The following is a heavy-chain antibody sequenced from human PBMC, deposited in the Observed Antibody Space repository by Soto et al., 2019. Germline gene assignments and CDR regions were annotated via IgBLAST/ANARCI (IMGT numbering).Heavy chain of an antibody. Sequence: SVKVSCKASGGTFSSYAISWVRQAPGQGLEWMGGIIPIFGTTTYAQKFQGTVTIIADKSTSTAYMDLGSPRSEDTAVYYCARDRGYSDYTYYYYGMDVWGQGTTVTVSS. V-gene: IGHV1-69*06. CDR1: GGTFSSYA. CDR2: IIPIFGTT. J-gene: IGHJ6*02. CDR3: ARDRGYSDYTYYYYGMDV. D-gene: IGHD5-12*01.